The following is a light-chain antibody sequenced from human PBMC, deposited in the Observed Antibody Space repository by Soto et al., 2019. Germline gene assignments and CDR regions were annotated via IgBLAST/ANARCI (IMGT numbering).Light chain of an antibody. V-gene: IGKV1-5*01. CDR2: DAS. Sequence: DIQMTQSPSILSVSVGDRVTITCLASQSISNSLAWYQQRPGTGPKLLIYDASTLENGVPSRFSGSGSGTEFTLTISSLQPDDSATYYCHQYSYYRTFGQGTKVDIK. CDR1: QSISNS. CDR3: HQYSYYRT. J-gene: IGKJ1*01.